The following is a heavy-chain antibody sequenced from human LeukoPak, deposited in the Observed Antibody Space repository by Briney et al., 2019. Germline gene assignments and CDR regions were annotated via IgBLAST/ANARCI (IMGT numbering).Heavy chain of an antibody. CDR1: GGTFSSYA. Sequence: GSSVKVSCKASGGTFSSYAISWVRQAPGQGLEWMGGIIPIFGTANYAQKFQGRVTITAAESTSTAYMELSSLRSEDTAVYYCARDRGYCSSTSCYLNYYYGMDVWGKGTTVTVSS. CDR3: ARDRGYCSSTSCYLNYYYGMDV. D-gene: IGHD2-2*01. CDR2: IIPIFGTA. V-gene: IGHV1-69*01. J-gene: IGHJ6*04.